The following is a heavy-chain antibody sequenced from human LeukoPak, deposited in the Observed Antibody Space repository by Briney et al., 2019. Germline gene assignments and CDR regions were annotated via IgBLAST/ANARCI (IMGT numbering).Heavy chain of an antibody. Sequence: GASVKVSCKASGYTFTGYYMHWVRQAPGQGLEWRGWINPNSGGTNYAQKFQGRVTMTRDTSISTAYMELSRLRSDDTAVYYCASATALLGGWFDPWGQGTLVTVSS. D-gene: IGHD1-26*01. CDR3: ASATALLGGWFDP. CDR1: GYTFTGYY. V-gene: IGHV1-2*02. CDR2: INPNSGGT. J-gene: IGHJ5*02.